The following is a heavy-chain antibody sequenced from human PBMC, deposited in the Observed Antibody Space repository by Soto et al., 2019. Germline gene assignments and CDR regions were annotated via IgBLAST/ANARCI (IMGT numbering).Heavy chain of an antibody. Sequence: SETLSLTCAVYGGSFSGYYWSWIRQPPGKGLEWIGEINHSGSTNYNPSLKSRVTISVDTSKNQFSLKLSSVTAADTAVYYCARSPLNSGYDLLAWYFDLWGRGTLVTVSS. CDR3: ARSPLNSGYDLLAWYFDL. J-gene: IGHJ2*01. CDR1: GGSFSGYY. V-gene: IGHV4-34*01. CDR2: INHSGST. D-gene: IGHD5-12*01.